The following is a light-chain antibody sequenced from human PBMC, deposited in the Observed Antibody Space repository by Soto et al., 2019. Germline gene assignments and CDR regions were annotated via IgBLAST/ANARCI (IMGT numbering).Light chain of an antibody. V-gene: IGKV1-17*03. J-gene: IGKJ5*01. Sequence: DSQMTQSPSAMSASIGDRVTISCRASQDIGNHLAWFQQKPGKVPQRLIYAASSLQTGVPSRFSGSGSGTDFTLTINSLQPEDFATYYCLQHDSFPPTFGQGRLLE. CDR2: AAS. CDR1: QDIGNH. CDR3: LQHDSFPPT.